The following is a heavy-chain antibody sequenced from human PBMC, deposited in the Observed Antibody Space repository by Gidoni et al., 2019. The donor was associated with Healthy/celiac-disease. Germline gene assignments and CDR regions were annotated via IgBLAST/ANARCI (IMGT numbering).Heavy chain of an antibody. Sequence: QVQLVQSGAEVKTTGASVKLPCKASGYTLPRYGISWVRQAPGQGLEWMGWISAYNGNTNYAPKLQGRGTMTTDTVASTAYMELRSLSSDDTAVYYCSRCSSWWWLYSNTPDFDYWGQGALVTVSS. CDR2: ISAYNGNT. V-gene: IGHV1-18*01. J-gene: IGHJ4*02. CDR1: GYTLPRYG. D-gene: IGHD2-21*01. CDR3: SRCSSWWWLYSNTPDFDY.